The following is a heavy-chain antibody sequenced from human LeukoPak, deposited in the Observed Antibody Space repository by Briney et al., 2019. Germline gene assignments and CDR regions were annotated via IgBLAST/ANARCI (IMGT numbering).Heavy chain of an antibody. CDR1: GGSIRSSYYY. CDR3: ARHYGP. D-gene: IGHD3-10*01. Sequence: SETLSLTCTVSGGSIRSSYYYWGWIRQPPGKGLEWIGSIYDSGSTYYNPAPKSRVTRSVDTSKNQFSLKLNSVTAADMAVYYCARHYGPWGQGTLVTVSS. J-gene: IGHJ5*02. V-gene: IGHV4-39*01. CDR2: IYDSGST.